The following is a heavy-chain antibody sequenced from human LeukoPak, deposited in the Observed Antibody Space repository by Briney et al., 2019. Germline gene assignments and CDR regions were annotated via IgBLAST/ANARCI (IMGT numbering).Heavy chain of an antibody. D-gene: IGHD3-22*01. J-gene: IGHJ3*02. CDR1: GFTFSSYE. Sequence: PGGCLKLSCAASGFTFSSYEMNWVRQAPGKGLEWVSYISSSGSPIYYTDSVKGRFTIYRDNAKNSLYLQMNSLRAEDTAVYYCAREITPNSAYYNDAFDIWGQGTIVTVSS. CDR2: ISSSGSPI. V-gene: IGHV3-48*03. CDR3: AREITPNSAYYNDAFDI.